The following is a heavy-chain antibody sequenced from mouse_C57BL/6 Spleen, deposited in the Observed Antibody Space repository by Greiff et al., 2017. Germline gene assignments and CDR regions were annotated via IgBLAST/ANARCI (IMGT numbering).Heavy chain of an antibody. CDR3: ARCPYYYGSSPYYAMDY. J-gene: IGHJ4*01. V-gene: IGHV1-82*01. CDR2: IYPGDGDT. Sequence: LQESGPELVKPGASVKISCKASGYAFSSSWMNWVKQRPGKGLEWIGRIYPGDGDTNYNGKFKGKATLTADKSSSTAYMQLSSLTSEDSAVYFCARCPYYYGSSPYYAMDYWGQGTSVTVSS. CDR1: GYAFSSSW. D-gene: IGHD1-1*01.